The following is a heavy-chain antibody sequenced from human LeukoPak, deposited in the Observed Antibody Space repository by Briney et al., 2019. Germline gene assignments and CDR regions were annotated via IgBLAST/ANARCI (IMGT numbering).Heavy chain of an antibody. Sequence: SETLSLTCAVYGGSFSGYYWSWIRQPPGKGLEWIGEINHIGSTNYNPSLKSRVTISVDTSKNQFSLKLSSVTAADTAVYYCASGRYYYGSGSYLGYYYYYMDVWGKGTTVTVSS. D-gene: IGHD3-10*01. CDR1: GGSFSGYY. CDR3: ASGRYYYGSGSYLGYYYYYMDV. CDR2: INHIGST. J-gene: IGHJ6*03. V-gene: IGHV4-34*01.